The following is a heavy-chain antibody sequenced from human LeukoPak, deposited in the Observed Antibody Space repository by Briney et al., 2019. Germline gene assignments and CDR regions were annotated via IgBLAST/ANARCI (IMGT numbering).Heavy chain of an antibody. Sequence: GGSLRLSCAASGYNFSTYGIHWVRQAPGKGLEWVAVISYDGINQYYADSVKGRFTISRDNSKNMLYLPMSSLRAEDTAVYYCAKDHVSSSSWFPDYWGQGTLVTVSS. CDR2: ISYDGINQ. V-gene: IGHV3-30*18. CDR3: AKDHVSSSSWFPDY. CDR1: GYNFSTYG. J-gene: IGHJ4*02. D-gene: IGHD6-13*01.